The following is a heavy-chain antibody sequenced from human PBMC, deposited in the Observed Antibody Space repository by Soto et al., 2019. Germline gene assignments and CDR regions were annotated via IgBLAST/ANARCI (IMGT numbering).Heavy chain of an antibody. CDR1: GGCMCSAHDH. Sequence: LTCTVSGGCMCSAHDHGTWIRKTPGKGLEWIGYIHYSGSVYYNPSLQSRVTMSVDTSKNLFSLKLSSVTAAATAVFFCVREDDGGQGVCSVRAFWVHGTTVPVS. D-gene: IGHD4-17*01. CDR3: VREDDGGQGVCSVRAF. CDR2: IHYSGSV. J-gene: IGHJ6*02. V-gene: IGHV4-30-4*01.